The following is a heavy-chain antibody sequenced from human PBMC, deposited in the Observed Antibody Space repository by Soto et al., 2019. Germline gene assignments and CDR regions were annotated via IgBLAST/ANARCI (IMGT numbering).Heavy chain of an antibody. V-gene: IGHV4-31*03. Sequence: QVQLQESGPGLVKPSQTLSLTCTVSGGSISSGGYYWSWIRQHPGKGLEWIGYIYYSGSTYYNPSLTIRVTIAVDTSKNQFSLKLSSVTAADTAVYYCARDGKSAVAGIFDYWGQGTLVTVSS. J-gene: IGHJ4*02. CDR3: ARDGKSAVAGIFDY. D-gene: IGHD6-19*01. CDR2: IYYSGST. CDR1: GGSISSGGYY.